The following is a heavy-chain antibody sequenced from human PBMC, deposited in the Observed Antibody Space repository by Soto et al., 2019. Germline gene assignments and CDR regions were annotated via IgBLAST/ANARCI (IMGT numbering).Heavy chain of an antibody. Sequence: ASVKVSCKASGYTFTSYGISWVRQAPGQGLEWMGWISAYNGNTNYAQKLQGRVTMTADTSTSTAYMELSSLRAEDTAVYYCTSQRGGWQEDYWGQGTPVTVSS. CDR2: ISAYNGNT. J-gene: IGHJ4*02. CDR3: TSQRGGWQEDY. D-gene: IGHD6-19*01. V-gene: IGHV1-18*01. CDR1: GYTFTSYG.